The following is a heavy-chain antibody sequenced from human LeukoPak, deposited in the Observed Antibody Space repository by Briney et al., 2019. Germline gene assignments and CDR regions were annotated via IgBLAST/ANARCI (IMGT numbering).Heavy chain of an antibody. CDR3: ASFPYSSGYYYRFDY. CDR2: INGSGGST. CDR1: GFTFSSYA. V-gene: IGHV3-23*01. D-gene: IGHD3-22*01. Sequence: PGGSLRLSCAASGFTFSSYAMSWVRQAPGKGLEWVSAINGSGGSTYYADSVKGRFTISRDNSKNTLYLQMNSLRAEDTAVYYCASFPYSSGYYYRFDYWGQGTLVTVSS. J-gene: IGHJ4*02.